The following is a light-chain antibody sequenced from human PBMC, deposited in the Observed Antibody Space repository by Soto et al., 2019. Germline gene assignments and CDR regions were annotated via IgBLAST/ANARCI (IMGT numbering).Light chain of an antibody. J-gene: IGLJ1*01. CDR2: EVT. CDR1: SSDVGSYNR. Sequence: QSALTQPPSVSGSPGQSVTISCTGSSSDVGSYNRVSWYQQPPGTAPKLMIYEVTNRPSGVPDRFSGSKSGNTASLTISGFQAEDEADYYCTSYTSSSAYVFGPGTKLTVL. V-gene: IGLV2-18*02. CDR3: TSYTSSSAYV.